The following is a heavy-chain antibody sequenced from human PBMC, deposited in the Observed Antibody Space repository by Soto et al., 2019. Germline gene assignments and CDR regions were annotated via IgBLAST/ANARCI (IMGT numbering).Heavy chain of an antibody. CDR3: ARLPKGSLVTA. CDR1: GFSFSDYS. J-gene: IGHJ4*02. CDR2: ISSSSDKT. Sequence: LVESGGALVYPGGSRRLSYIASGFSFSDYSMNWVRQAPGKGLQWVSYISSSSDKTYYADSVKGRFTVSRDNAKNALFLEMNSLRDDDTATYYCARLPKGSLVTAWGQGTRVTVSS. D-gene: IGHD2-21*02. V-gene: IGHV3-48*02.